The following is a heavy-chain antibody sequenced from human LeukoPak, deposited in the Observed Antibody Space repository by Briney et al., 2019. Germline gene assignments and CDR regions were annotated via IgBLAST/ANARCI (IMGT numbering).Heavy chain of an antibody. J-gene: IGHJ4*02. D-gene: IGHD6-13*01. CDR1: GFTFSSYS. Sequence: GGSLRLSCAASGFTFSSYSMNWVRQAPGKGLEWVSSISSSSSCIYYADSVKGRFTISRDNAKNSLYLQMNSLRAEDTAVYYCARVIAAAGTDYWGQGTLVTVSS. CDR3: ARVIAAAGTDY. CDR2: ISSSSSCI. V-gene: IGHV3-21*01.